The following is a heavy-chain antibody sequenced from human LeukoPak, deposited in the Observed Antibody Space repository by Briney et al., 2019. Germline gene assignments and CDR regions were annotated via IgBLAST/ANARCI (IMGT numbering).Heavy chain of an antibody. D-gene: IGHD4-11*01. CDR1: GFTFSNYG. J-gene: IGHJ3*01. Sequence: GGSLRLSCAASGFTFSNYGVHWVRQAPGKGLEWVTLIYYDGTKESYGDSVKGRFTISRDNSKNTLYLQMNSLRVEDTALYYCAKDGGYSNYAFGLWGQGTMVIVSS. CDR3: AKDGGYSNYAFGL. CDR2: IYYDGTKE. V-gene: IGHV3-33*06.